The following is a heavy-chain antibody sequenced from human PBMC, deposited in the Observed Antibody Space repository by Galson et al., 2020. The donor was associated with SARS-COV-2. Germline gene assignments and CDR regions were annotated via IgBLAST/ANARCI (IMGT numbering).Heavy chain of an antibody. V-gene: IGHV1-69*10. CDR3: ARGNSGITIFGVVTHYYYYMDV. D-gene: IGHD3-3*01. CDR1: GGTFSSYA. CDR2: IIPILGIA. J-gene: IGHJ6*03. Sequence: SVKVSCKASGGTFSSYAISWVRQAPGQGPEWMGGIIPILGIANYAQKFQGRVTITADKSTSTAYMELSSLRSEDTAVYYCARGNSGITIFGVVTHYYYYMDVWGKGTTVTVSS.